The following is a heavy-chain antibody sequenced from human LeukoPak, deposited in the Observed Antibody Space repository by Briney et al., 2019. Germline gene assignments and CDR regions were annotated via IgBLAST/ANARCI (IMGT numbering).Heavy chain of an antibody. V-gene: IGHV1-24*01. CDR1: GYTLSELS. J-gene: IGHJ4*02. D-gene: IGHD3-16*01. CDR2: FDPEGRKI. CDR3: VTELWGRTRSKKDF. Sequence: ASVKVSCKVSGYTLSELSMHWVRQPPGRGLEWMGGFDPEGRKIVYAERFQGRVTMSEDTSADTAYMELSSLRSEDTAVYYCVTELWGRTRSKKDFWGQGTLVTVSS.